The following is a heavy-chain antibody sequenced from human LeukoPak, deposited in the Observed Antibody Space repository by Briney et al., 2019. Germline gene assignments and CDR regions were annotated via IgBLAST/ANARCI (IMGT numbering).Heavy chain of an antibody. J-gene: IGHJ6*02. CDR2: IYYSGST. CDR3: AGDPGRLPPDV. D-gene: IGHD1-14*01. CDR1: GGSISSYY. Sequence: SETLSLTCTVSGGSISSYYWSWIRQPPGKGLEWIGYIYYSGSTNYNPSLKSRVTISVDTSKNQFSLKLSSVTAADTAVYYCAGDPGRLPPDVWGQGTTVTVSS. V-gene: IGHV4-59*01.